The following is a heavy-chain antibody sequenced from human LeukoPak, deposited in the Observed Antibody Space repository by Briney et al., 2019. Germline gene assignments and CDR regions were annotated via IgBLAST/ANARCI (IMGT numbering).Heavy chain of an antibody. D-gene: IGHD5-12*01. CDR1: GDSVSSKIAA. Sequence: SQTLSLTCAISGDSVSSKIAAWNWIRQSPSRGLEWLGRTYYRSKWSKDYATSVKGRINIYPDTSKNQFSLQLNSVTPEDTAVYYCIREGGRYGGYDLDYWGQGTLVTVSS. CDR3: IREGGRYGGYDLDY. V-gene: IGHV6-1*01. CDR2: TYYRSKWSK. J-gene: IGHJ4*02.